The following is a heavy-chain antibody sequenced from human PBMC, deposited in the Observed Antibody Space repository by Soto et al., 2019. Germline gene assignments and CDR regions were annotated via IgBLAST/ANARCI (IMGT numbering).Heavy chain of an antibody. D-gene: IGHD3-10*01. J-gene: IGHJ6*02. V-gene: IGHV1-2*02. Sequence: QVHLVQSGAEVKKPGASVRVSCKASGYTFTEYYLHWVRQAPGQGLEWMGWINPNSGGTNFAQKCQGGVTMTSDTSISTAYLELSRLRSDATAVYYCARRLGAGGDYYSGMDVWGQGTTVTVSS. CDR1: GYTFTEYY. CDR2: INPNSGGT. CDR3: ARRLGAGGDYYSGMDV.